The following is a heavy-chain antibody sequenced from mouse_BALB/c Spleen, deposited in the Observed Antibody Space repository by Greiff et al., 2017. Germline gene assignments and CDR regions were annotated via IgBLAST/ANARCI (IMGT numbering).Heavy chain of an antibody. CDR2: IDPSDSYT. CDR1: GYTFTSYW. D-gene: IGHD2-3*01. J-gene: IGHJ3*01. CDR3: ARKLYDGTWFAY. V-gene: IGHV1-69*02. Sequence: VQLQQPGAELVKPGASVKLSCKASGYTFTSYWMHWVKQRPGQGLEWIGEIDPSDSYTNYNQKFKGKATLTVDKSSSTAYMQLSSLTSEDSAVYYCARKLYDGTWFAYWGQGTLVTVSA.